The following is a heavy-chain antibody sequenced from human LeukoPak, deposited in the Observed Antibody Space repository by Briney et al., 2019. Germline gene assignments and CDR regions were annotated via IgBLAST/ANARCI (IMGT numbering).Heavy chain of an antibody. J-gene: IGHJ4*02. CDR1: GGSISSSSYY. D-gene: IGHD1-26*01. V-gene: IGHV4-39*01. CDR3: ARGGGGAKAFYFDY. Sequence: SETLSLTCTVSGGSISSSSYYWGWIRQPPGTGLEWIGTIYYSGSTYYNPSLKSRVTMSVDTTRKRFSLRLTSESAADTGVYYCARGGGGAKAFYFDYWGQGSLVTVSS. CDR2: IYYSGST.